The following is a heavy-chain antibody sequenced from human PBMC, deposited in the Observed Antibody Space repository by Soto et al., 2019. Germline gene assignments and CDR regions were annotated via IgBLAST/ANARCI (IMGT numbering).Heavy chain of an antibody. CDR2: IYYSGST. CDR1: GGSISSYY. V-gene: IGHV4-59*01. Sequence: SETLSLTCTVSGGSISSYYWSWIRQPPGKGLEWIGYIYYSGSTNYNPSLKSRVTTSVDTSKNQFSLKLSSVTAADTAVYYCARGRVVPAAFTYYYYYYMDVWGKGTTVTVSS. D-gene: IGHD2-2*01. CDR3: ARGRVVPAAFTYYYYYYMDV. J-gene: IGHJ6*03.